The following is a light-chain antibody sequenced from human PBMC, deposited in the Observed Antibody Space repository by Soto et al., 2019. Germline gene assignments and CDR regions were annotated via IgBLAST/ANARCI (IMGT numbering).Light chain of an antibody. J-gene: IGKJ2*01. V-gene: IGKV3-11*01. CDR1: QSVSSY. CDR2: DAS. CDR3: QQRSNWPYT. Sequence: EIVLTQSPATLSLSPGERATLSCRASQSVSSYLAWYQQKPGQAPRLLIYDASNRATGIPARFSGSGSGTDSTLTISSLEPEDFAVYYCQQRSNWPYTFGQGTKVDIK.